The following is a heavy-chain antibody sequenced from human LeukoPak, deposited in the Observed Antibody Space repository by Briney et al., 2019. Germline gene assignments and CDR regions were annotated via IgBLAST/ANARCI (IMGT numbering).Heavy chain of an antibody. CDR3: ARDNYGSGSTTEPGGSYYYYGMDV. V-gene: IGHV3-21*01. J-gene: IGHJ6*04. CDR1: GFTFSSYS. Sequence: GGSLRLSCAASGFTFSSYSMNWVRQAPGKGLEWVSSISSSSSYIYYADSVKGRFTISRDNAKNSLYLQMNSLRAEDTAVYYRARDNYGSGSTTEPGGSYYYYGMDVWGKGTTVTVSS. CDR2: ISSSSSYI. D-gene: IGHD3-10*01.